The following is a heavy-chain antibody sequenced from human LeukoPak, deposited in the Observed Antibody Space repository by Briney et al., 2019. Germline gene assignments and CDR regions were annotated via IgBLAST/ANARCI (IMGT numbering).Heavy chain of an antibody. CDR3: ARSPRWFFDL. J-gene: IGHJ2*01. CDR2: IYHVGNT. CDR1: GYSISSGYF. V-gene: IGHV4-38-2*01. Sequence: SETLSLTCDVSGYSISSGYFWGWIRQPPGKGLEWIGSIYHVGNTYQNPSLKSRATISRDTSKNQFSLKLTSVTTAGTAVYYCARSPRWFFDLWGRGTLVTVSS.